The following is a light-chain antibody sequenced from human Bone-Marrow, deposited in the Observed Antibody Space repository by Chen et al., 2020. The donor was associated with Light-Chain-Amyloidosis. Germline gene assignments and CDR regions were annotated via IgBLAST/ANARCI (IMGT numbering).Light chain of an antibody. Sequence: QLVVTQSPSASASLGASVKLTFTLSSGHSNYAVAWHQQQPEKRPRYLMKLNSDGSHNKGYGIPDRFSGSSSGAERYLTISSLQSEDEADYFCQTWGTGIQVFGGGTKLTVL. V-gene: IGLV4-69*01. CDR2: LNSDGSH. CDR1: SGHSNYA. CDR3: QTWGTGIQV. J-gene: IGLJ3*02.